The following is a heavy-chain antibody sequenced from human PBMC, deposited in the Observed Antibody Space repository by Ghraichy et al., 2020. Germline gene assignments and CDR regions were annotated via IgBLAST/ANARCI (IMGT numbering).Heavy chain of an antibody. D-gene: IGHD6-19*01. V-gene: IGHV3-23*01. J-gene: IGHJ6*02. CDR3: AKVGPLYSSYYYYGMDV. CDR2: ISGSGGST. CDR1: GFIFSSYA. Sequence: GESLNISCAASGFIFSSYAMSWVRQAPGKGLEWVSAISGSGGSTYYADSVKGRFIISRDNSKHTLYLQMNSLRDEDTAAFYCAKVGPLYSSYYYYGMDVWGQGTTVIVSS.